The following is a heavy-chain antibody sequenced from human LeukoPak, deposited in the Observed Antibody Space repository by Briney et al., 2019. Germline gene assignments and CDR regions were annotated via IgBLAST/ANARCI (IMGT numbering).Heavy chain of an antibody. V-gene: IGHV4-34*01. CDR3: ARGRRSAGGRYMGV. CDR2: INHSGST. Sequence: SETLSLTCAVYGGSFSGYYWSWIRQPPGKGLEWIGEINHSGSTNYNPSLKSRVTISVDTSKNQFSLKLSSVTAADTAVYYCARGRRSAGGRYMGVWGKGTTVTVSS. D-gene: IGHD2-15*01. CDR1: GGSFSGYY. J-gene: IGHJ6*03.